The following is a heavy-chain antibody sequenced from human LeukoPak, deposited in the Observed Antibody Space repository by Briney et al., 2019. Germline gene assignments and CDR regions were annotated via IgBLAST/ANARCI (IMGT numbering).Heavy chain of an antibody. V-gene: IGHV1-2*02. CDR2: INPSSGGT. CDR1: AYTFTGFY. D-gene: IGHD3-16*01. J-gene: IGHJ5*02. Sequence: GASVKVSCKASAYTFTGFYIHWVRQAPGQGLEWMGWINPSSGGTYSAQRFQSRVTMTRDTSVSTVYMELRRLTSDDTAVYYCARGEGARYVDPWGQGTLVTVSS. CDR3: ARGEGARYVDP.